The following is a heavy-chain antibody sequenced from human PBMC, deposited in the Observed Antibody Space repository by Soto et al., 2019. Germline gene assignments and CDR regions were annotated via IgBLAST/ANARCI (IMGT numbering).Heavy chain of an antibody. CDR1: GFTFSSNW. CDR3: ARGGNAGSGQYYLDDN. Sequence: EVQLVESGGDLVQPGGSLRLSCEASGFTFSSNWMHWVRQAPGKGLVWVSRMNPDGSTRGYADSVKGRFTISRDNARNTLFLQMHSLRAEDTAVYYCARGGNAGSGQYYLDDNWGPGTLVTVSS. J-gene: IGHJ4*02. D-gene: IGHD3-10*01. V-gene: IGHV3-74*01. CDR2: MNPDGSTR.